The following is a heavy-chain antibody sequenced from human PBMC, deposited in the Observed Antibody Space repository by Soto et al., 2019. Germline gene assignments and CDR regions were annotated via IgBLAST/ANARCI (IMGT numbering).Heavy chain of an antibody. Sequence: QVQLQESGPGLVKPSQTLSLTCTVSGGSISSGGYYWSWIRQHPGKGLEWIGYIYYSGSTYYNPSLKSRVTISVDTSKNQFSLKLSSVTAADTAVYYCARDGGENGGKGQWNDAFDIWGQGTMVTVSS. CDR3: ARDGGENGGKGQWNDAFDI. V-gene: IGHV4-31*03. D-gene: IGHD2-15*01. CDR1: GGSISSGGYY. CDR2: IYYSGST. J-gene: IGHJ3*02.